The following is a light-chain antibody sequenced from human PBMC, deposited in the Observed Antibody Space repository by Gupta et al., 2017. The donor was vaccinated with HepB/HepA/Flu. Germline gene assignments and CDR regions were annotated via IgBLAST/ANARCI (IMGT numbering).Light chain of an antibody. CDR1: ALPKKY. J-gene: IGLJ2*01. Sequence: SYELTQPPSVSVSLGQMARITCYGEALPKKYAYWYQQKPGQFPVLVIYKDSERPSGIPERFSGSSSGTIVTLTISGVQAEDEADYYCLSADSSGTYQGVFGGGTKLTVL. CDR3: LSADSSGTYQGV. V-gene: IGLV3-16*01. CDR2: KDS.